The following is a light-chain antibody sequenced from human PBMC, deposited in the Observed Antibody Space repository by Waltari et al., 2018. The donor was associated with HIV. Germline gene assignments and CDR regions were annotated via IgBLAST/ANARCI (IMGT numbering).Light chain of an antibody. CDR2: KDS. Sequence: SYELTQPPSVSVSPGQTARITCSGDALPKQYAYWYQQKAGQAPVLVIAKDSERPSGIPERFSGSRSGTTVTLTISGVQAEDEADYNCQSADSRGTDLIFGGGTKLTVL. CDR3: QSADSRGTDLI. V-gene: IGLV3-25*03. CDR1: ALPKQY. J-gene: IGLJ2*01.